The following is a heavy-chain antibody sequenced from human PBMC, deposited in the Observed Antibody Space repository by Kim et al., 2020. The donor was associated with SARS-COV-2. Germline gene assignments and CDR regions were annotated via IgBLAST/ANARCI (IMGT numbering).Heavy chain of an antibody. Sequence: GESLKISCKGSGYSFTSYWISWVRQMPGKGLEWMGRIDPSDSYTNYSPSFQGHVTISADKSISTAYLQWSSLKASDTAMYYCARRYYYGSGSYSGMDVWGQGTTVTVSS. D-gene: IGHD3-10*01. V-gene: IGHV5-10-1*01. CDR1: GYSFTSYW. CDR2: IDPSDSYT. CDR3: ARRYYYGSGSYSGMDV. J-gene: IGHJ6*02.